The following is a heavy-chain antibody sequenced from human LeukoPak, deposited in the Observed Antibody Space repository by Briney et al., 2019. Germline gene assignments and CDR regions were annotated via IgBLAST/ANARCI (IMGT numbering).Heavy chain of an antibody. Sequence: PSETLSLTCAVYGGSFSGYSWSWIRQSPGKGLEWIGEINHIGSTNYNPSLKSRVTISEDTSKDQCSLTVSSVTAADTAVYYCARITQWGVRENDAFDIWGQGTMVTVSS. J-gene: IGHJ3*02. CDR1: GGSFSGYS. CDR2: INHIGST. D-gene: IGHD3-10*01. CDR3: ARITQWGVRENDAFDI. V-gene: IGHV4-34*01.